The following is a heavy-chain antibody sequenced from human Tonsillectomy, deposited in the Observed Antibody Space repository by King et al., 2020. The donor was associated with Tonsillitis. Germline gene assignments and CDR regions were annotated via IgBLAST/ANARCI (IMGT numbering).Heavy chain of an antibody. J-gene: IGHJ5*02. D-gene: IGHD2-15*01. CDR3: AKDSDCSGGGDHSGLNCFDP. CDR2: IYSSGST. CDR1: GASISTYY. Sequence: VQLQESGPGLVKPSETLSLTCTVSGASISTYYWSWIRQPPGKGLEWVGDIYSSGSTNYNHSLKSRVTISVDTSKNQFSLKLSSVTAADTAVYYCAKDSDCSGGGDHSGLNCFDPWGQGTLVTVSS. V-gene: IGHV4-59*01.